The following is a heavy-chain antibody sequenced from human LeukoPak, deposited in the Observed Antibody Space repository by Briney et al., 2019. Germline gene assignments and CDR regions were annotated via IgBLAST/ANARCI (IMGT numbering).Heavy chain of an antibody. J-gene: IGHJ4*02. D-gene: IGHD3-16*01. CDR2: IKSNSGGT. V-gene: IGHV1-2*02. CDR1: GFTFSSYG. CDR3: ATAGRGGSSLDY. Sequence: GGSLRLSCAASGFTFSSYGMHWVRQAPGQGLEWMGWIKSNSGGTNYAQKFQGRVTMTRDTSISTASMELSSLRSDDTAVYYCATAGRGGSSLDYWGQGTLVTVSS.